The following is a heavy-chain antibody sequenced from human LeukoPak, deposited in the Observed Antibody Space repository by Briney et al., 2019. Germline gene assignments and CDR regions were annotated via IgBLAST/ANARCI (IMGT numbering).Heavy chain of an antibody. CDR2: MSPKSGNT. J-gene: IGHJ4*02. D-gene: IGHD6-6*01. V-gene: IGHV1-8*01. Sequence: ASVKVSCKASGYTFTSYDINWVRQATGQGLEWMGWMSPKSGNTGYAQKFQDRVTMTRNTAISTAYMELSSLRSEDTAVYYCARRKAVRPRDYSFDYWGQGTLVTVSS. CDR1: GYTFTSYD. CDR3: ARRKAVRPRDYSFDY.